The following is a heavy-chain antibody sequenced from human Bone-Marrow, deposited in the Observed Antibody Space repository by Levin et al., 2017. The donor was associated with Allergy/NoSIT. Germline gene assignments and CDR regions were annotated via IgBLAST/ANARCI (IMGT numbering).Heavy chain of an antibody. CDR3: ARGWFGELLSH. CDR2: IYSGGST. Sequence: QTGGSLRLSCAASGFTVSSNYMSWVRQAPGKGPEWVSVIYSGGSTYYADSVKGRFTISRDNSKTTLYLQMNSLRAEDTAVYYCARGWFGELLSHWGQGTLVTVSS. V-gene: IGHV3-53*01. J-gene: IGHJ4*02. D-gene: IGHD3-10*01. CDR1: GFTVSSNY.